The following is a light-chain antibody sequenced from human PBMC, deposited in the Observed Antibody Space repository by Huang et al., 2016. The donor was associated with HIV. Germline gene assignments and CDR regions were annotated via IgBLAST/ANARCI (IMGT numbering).Light chain of an antibody. J-gene: IGKJ4*01. Sequence: DIQTTQSPSVMSASVGDRVTISCRAGQGISNRLVWFQQKPGRVPKRLIHDASSLESGVPTRFIGSGSGTEFTLTINSLQPEDFATYYCLQHNGHPLTFGGGTRVEIK. CDR1: QGISNR. CDR3: LQHNGHPLT. CDR2: DAS. V-gene: IGKV1-17*03.